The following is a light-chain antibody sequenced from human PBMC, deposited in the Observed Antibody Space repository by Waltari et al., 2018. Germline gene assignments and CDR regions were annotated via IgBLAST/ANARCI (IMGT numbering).Light chain of an antibody. Sequence: QSALTQPASVSGSPGQSITISCTGTSGDVGRYNYVSWYQQHPGKAPKLIVSEVSNRPSGVSHRLSGYKSDITASLTISGLQAEDEADYYCSSYTGSSNTLYVFGTGTKVTVL. CDR3: SSYTGSSNTLYV. CDR1: SGDVGRYNY. V-gene: IGLV2-14*01. J-gene: IGLJ1*01. CDR2: EVS.